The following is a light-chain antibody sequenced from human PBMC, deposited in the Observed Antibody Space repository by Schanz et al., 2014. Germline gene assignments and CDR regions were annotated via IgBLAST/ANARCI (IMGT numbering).Light chain of an antibody. J-gene: IGKJ1*01. Sequence: EIVMTQSPETLSVSPGERATLSCRASQSISINVAWYQQEPGQAPRLLIYAASSRATGIPDRFSGSGSGTDFTLTISRLEPEDFAVYYCQQYGGSPRTFGQGTKVEIK. CDR3: QQYGGSPRT. V-gene: IGKV3-20*01. CDR1: QSISIN. CDR2: AAS.